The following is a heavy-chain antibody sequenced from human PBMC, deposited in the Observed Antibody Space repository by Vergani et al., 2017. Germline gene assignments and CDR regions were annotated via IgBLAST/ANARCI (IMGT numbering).Heavy chain of an antibody. Sequence: QVQLQQWGAGLLKPSETLSLTCAVYGRSFSGYYWSWIRQPPGKGLEWIGEINHSGSTNYNPSLKSRVTISVDTSKNDFSLKVTSVTAADTAVYYCTRQPQEGASGPPSVPTWGQGISVIVSS. CDR1: GRSFSGYY. D-gene: IGHD5-12*01. J-gene: IGHJ4*02. CDR2: INHSGST. V-gene: IGHV4-34*01. CDR3: TRQPQEGASGPPSVPT.